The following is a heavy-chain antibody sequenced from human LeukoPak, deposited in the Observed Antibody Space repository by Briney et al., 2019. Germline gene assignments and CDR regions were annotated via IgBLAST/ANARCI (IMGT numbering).Heavy chain of an antibody. Sequence: GGSLRLSCAASGFIVSNNFMSWVRQAPGKGLEWVSVLYSAGSAFYVDSVKGRFTISRDNSKNMLFLQMNSLRVEDTAIYYCAGSPWDGIRGVGLDYLDYWGRGTLVTVSS. J-gene: IGHJ4*02. D-gene: IGHD1-26*01. V-gene: IGHV3-53*01. CDR1: GFIVSNNF. CDR3: AGSPWDGIRGVGLDYLDY. CDR2: LYSAGSA.